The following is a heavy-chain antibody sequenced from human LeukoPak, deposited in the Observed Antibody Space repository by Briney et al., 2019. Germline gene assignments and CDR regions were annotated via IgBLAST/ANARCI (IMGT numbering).Heavy chain of an antibody. Sequence: SVKVSCKASGGTFSSYAISWVRQAPGQGLEWMGRIIPILGIANYAQKFQGRVTITADKSTRTAYMELSSLRSEDTAVYYCAIEQTPPFAPKAFDYWGQGTLVTVSS. D-gene: IGHD1/OR15-1a*01. J-gene: IGHJ4*02. CDR2: IIPILGIA. V-gene: IGHV1-69*04. CDR1: GGTFSSYA. CDR3: AIEQTPPFAPKAFDY.